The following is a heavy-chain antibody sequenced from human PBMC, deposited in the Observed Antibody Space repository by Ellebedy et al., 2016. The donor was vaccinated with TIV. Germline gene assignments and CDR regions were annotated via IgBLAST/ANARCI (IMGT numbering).Heavy chain of an antibody. CDR2: IIPLFGTA. D-gene: IGHD4-17*01. CDR3: ARVAVTDTPPIDY. J-gene: IGHJ4*02. Sequence: SVKVSXXASGDTFSSSGISWVRQAPGQGLEWMGGIIPLFGTASHSQKFQGRLTITADESTTSVYMELSSLRFDDTAVYYCARVAVTDTPPIDYWGQGTLVTVSS. V-gene: IGHV1-69*13. CDR1: GDTFSSSG.